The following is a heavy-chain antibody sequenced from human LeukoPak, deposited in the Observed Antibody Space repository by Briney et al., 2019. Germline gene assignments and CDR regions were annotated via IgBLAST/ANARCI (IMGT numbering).Heavy chain of an antibody. J-gene: IGHJ4*02. D-gene: IGHD6-25*01. Sequence: GRSLSLSCAASGFTFSSYAMHWVRQAPGKGLEWVAVISYDGSNKYYADSVKGRFTISRDNSKNTLYLQMNSLRAEDTAVYYCARNSRRRQRGEFDYWGQGTLVTVSS. CDR2: ISYDGSNK. CDR1: GFTFSSYA. CDR3: ARNSRRRQRGEFDY. V-gene: IGHV3-30-3*01.